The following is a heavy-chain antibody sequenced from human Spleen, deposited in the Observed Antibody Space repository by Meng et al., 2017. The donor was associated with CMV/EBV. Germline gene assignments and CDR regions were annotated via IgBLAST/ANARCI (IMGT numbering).Heavy chain of an antibody. CDR3: ARVGWLAAADY. Sequence: SETLSLTCTVSGGSISSGDYYWSWIRQPPGKGLEWIGYIYYSGSTYYNPSLKSRVTISVDTSKNQFSLKLSSVTAADTAVYYCARVGWLAAADYWGQGTLVTVSS. V-gene: IGHV4-30-4*02. CDR2: IYYSGST. D-gene: IGHD6-13*01. CDR1: GGSISSGDYY. J-gene: IGHJ4*02.